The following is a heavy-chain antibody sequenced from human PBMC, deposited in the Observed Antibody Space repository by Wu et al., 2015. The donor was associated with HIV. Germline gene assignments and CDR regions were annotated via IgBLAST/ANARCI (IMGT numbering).Heavy chain of an antibody. D-gene: IGHD1-26*01. Sequence: QVQLVQSGAEVKKPGASVKVSCKASGYTFTDFYIHWVRQAPGQGLEWMGIIKPSGGSTGYAEKFQGRVTMTRDTSTSTVYMELSSLRSEDTAVYYCANWGGMGSYQDYWGQGTLGHRLL. V-gene: IGHV1-46*03. CDR3: ANWGGMGSYQDY. J-gene: IGHJ4*02. CDR1: GYTFTDFY. CDR2: IKPSGGST.